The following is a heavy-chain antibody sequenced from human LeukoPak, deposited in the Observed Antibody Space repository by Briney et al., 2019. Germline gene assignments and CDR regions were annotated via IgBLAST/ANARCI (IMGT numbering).Heavy chain of an antibody. CDR2: INTDGSST. Sequence: GGSLRLSCAASGFTFSSYWMNWVRHAPGKGLVWVSHINTDGSSTSYADSVKGRFTISRDNAKNTLYLQMNSLRAEDTAVYYCANGWELTNPFDYWGQGTLVSVSS. CDR1: GFTFSSYW. CDR3: ANGWELTNPFDY. J-gene: IGHJ4*02. D-gene: IGHD1-26*01. V-gene: IGHV3-74*01.